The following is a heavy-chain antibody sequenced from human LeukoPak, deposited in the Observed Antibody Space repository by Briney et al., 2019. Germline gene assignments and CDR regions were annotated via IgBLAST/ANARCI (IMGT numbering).Heavy chain of an antibody. D-gene: IGHD1-1*01. J-gene: IGHJ4*02. CDR1: GGTFITYT. V-gene: IGHV1-69*05. Sequence: SVKVSCKASGGTFITYTINWVRQAPGQGLEWMGGIIPIFGTANYAQKFQGRITITTDDSTSTAYMELSSLRSEDTAAYYCATYMLRDNWNVHTFDSWGQGTLVTVSS. CDR3: ATYMLRDNWNVHTFDS. CDR2: IIPIFGTA.